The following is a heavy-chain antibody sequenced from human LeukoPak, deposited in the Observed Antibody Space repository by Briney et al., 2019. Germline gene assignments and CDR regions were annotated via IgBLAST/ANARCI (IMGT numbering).Heavy chain of an antibody. D-gene: IGHD6-6*01. Sequence: PSETLSLTCTVSGGSVSTTHYWSWIRQPPGKGLEWIGEINHSGSTNYNPSLKSRVTISVDTSKNQFSLKLSSVTAADTAVYYCARLIGIAAPDWGQGTLVTVSS. CDR1: GGSVSTTHY. J-gene: IGHJ4*02. CDR3: ARLIGIAAPD. CDR2: INHSGST. V-gene: IGHV4-34*01.